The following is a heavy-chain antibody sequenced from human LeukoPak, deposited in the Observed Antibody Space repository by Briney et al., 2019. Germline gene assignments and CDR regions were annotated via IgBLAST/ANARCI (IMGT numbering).Heavy chain of an antibody. Sequence: GGSLRLSCAASGFTFSSYAMSWVRQAPGKGLEWVSAISGSGGSTYYADSVKGRFAISRDNSKNTLYLQMNSLRAEGTAVYYCANNYYDLYYFDYWGQGTLVTVSS. CDR1: GFTFSSYA. CDR3: ANNYYDLYYFDY. D-gene: IGHD3-22*01. J-gene: IGHJ4*02. V-gene: IGHV3-23*01. CDR2: ISGSGGST.